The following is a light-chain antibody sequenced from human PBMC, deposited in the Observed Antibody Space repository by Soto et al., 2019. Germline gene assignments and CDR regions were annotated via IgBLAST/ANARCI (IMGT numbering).Light chain of an antibody. CDR2: GAS. CDR1: QTVSNNY. CDR3: QQYGSSPRT. J-gene: IGKJ2*01. Sequence: EIVLTQSPGTLSLSPGERATLSCRTSQTVSNNYLAWYRQNPGQAPTLLIWGASNRAGGIPDRFRGSGSGTDFTLTIPRLEPEDFAVYYCQQYGSSPRTFGQGTKVEIK. V-gene: IGKV3-20*01.